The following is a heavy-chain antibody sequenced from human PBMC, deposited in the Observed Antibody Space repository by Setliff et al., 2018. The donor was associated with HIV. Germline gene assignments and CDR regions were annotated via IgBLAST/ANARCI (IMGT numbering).Heavy chain of an antibody. CDR3: AGGPPIVVVPAALLTFDY. Sequence: ASVKVSCKASGYTLTDFYIHWVRQAPGQGLEWMGWIAPNSGGTGYAENFQGRVTMTRDTSVNTAYMELSRLTSDDTAVYYCAGGPPIVVVPAALLTFDYWGQGTLVTVSS. J-gene: IGHJ4*02. CDR2: IAPNSGGT. CDR1: GYTLTDFY. D-gene: IGHD2-2*01. V-gene: IGHV1-2*02.